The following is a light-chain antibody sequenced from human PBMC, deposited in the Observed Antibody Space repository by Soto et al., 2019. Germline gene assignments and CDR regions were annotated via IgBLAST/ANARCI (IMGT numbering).Light chain of an antibody. V-gene: IGLV1-47*02. J-gene: IGLJ3*02. CDR1: SSNIGNNY. CDR3: ATWDDSLSAV. Sequence: QSVLRHPPSASWTPGHMVTISCSGSSSNIGNNYVYWYQHVPGTAPKLLIFSNNQRPSGVPDRFSGSKSGTSASLAVSGLRSGDQADYYCATWDDSLSAVFGGGTKVTVL. CDR2: SNN.